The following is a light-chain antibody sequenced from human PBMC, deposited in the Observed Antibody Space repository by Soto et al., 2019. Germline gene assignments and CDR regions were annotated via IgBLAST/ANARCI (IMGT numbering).Light chain of an antibody. V-gene: IGKV1-5*01. CDR2: DTS. CDR1: QSVRRF. Sequence: DIQMTQSPSTLSASVGDRVTITCRASQSVRRFLAWYQQKPGKAPNLLIYDTSTLEGGVPSRFSGSGSGTGFTLTISSLQPDDVATYYCQQYATYSGTFGQGTKVEVQ. CDR3: QQYATYSGT. J-gene: IGKJ1*01.